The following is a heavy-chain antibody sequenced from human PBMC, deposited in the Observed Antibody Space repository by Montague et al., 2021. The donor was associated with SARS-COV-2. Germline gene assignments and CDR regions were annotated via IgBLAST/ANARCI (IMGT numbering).Heavy chain of an antibody. CDR1: GDSVSSKSVA. J-gene: IGHJ3*02. CDR2: TYYRSKWDS. V-gene: IGHV6-1*01. D-gene: IGHD3-9*01. CDR3: ASSGITLTGLGAFDI. Sequence: CAISGDSVSSKSVAWNWIRQSPSRGLEWLGRTYYRSKWDSDYAESVKXRLVITPDTSKNQVSLQLNSVIPEDTAVYFCASSGITLTGLGAFDIWGQGTMVTVSS.